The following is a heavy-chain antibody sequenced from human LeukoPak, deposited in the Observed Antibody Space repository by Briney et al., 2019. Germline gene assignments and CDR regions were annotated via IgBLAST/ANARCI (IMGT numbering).Heavy chain of an antibody. D-gene: IGHD7-27*01. Sequence: GASVKVSCKASGYTFTSYDFNWVRQATGQRPEWMGWMSPNSGDTGYAQKFQDRVTMTRNPSISTAYMELSSLRSDDTAVYYCARGPPNWGYDYWGPGTLVTASS. V-gene: IGHV1-8*01. CDR1: GYTFTSYD. J-gene: IGHJ4*02. CDR2: MSPNSGDT. CDR3: ARGPPNWGYDY.